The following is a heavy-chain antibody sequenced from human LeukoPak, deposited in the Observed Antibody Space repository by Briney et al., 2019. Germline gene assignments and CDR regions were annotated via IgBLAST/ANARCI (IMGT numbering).Heavy chain of an antibody. D-gene: IGHD1-26*01. CDR3: ARDQGGGQNYNWFDP. Sequence: ASVKVSCKASGYTFTGYYMHWVRQATGQGLEWMGWMNPINGNTGYAQKFQGRVTMTRDTSISTAYMELRSLRSDDTAVYYCARDQGGGQNYNWFDPWGQGTLVTVSS. V-gene: IGHV1-8*02. CDR2: MNPINGNT. J-gene: IGHJ5*02. CDR1: GYTFTGYY.